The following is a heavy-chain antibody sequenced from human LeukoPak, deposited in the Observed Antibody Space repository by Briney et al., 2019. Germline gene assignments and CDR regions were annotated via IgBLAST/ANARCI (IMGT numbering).Heavy chain of an antibody. D-gene: IGHD3-16*01. CDR1: GGSISSSNW. CDR2: IYHSGST. V-gene: IGHV4-4*02. J-gene: IGHJ4*02. Sequence: PSETLSLTCAVSGGSISSSNWWTWVRQPPGKGLEWIGEIYHSGSTNYSPSLKSRATILVDKSKNQFSLKLSSVTAADTAVYYCARNDEYYFDYWGQGTLVTVSS. CDR3: ARNDEYYFDY.